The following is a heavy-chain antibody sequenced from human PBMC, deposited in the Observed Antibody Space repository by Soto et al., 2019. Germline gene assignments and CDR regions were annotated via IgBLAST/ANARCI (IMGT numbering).Heavy chain of an antibody. CDR3: ARGGYSSSWLQDV. V-gene: IGHV6-1*01. D-gene: IGHD6-13*01. J-gene: IGHJ6*02. CDR2: TYYRSKWYY. Sequence: TSETLSLTCAISGDSVSSHSAACNWIRQSPSRGLEWLGRTYYRSKWYYDYAVSVKSRITINPDTSKNQFSLQLTSVTPEDTAVYYCARGGYSSSWLQDVWGQGTTVTVSS. CDR1: GDSVSSHSAA.